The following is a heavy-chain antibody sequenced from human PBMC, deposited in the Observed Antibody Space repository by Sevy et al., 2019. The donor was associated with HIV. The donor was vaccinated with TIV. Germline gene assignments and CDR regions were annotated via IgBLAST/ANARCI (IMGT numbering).Heavy chain of an antibody. CDR3: AKDDAYNTQWLRNFFDP. Sequence: GGSLRLSCTASGFSFSSYGMHWVRQAPGRGLEWVAVISYDGSNQFYTDSVRGRFTVSRENSKNTLFMEMNSLRAEDTAVYYCAKDDAYNTQWLRNFFDPWGQGTLVTVSS. CDR1: GFSFSSYG. J-gene: IGHJ5*02. V-gene: IGHV3-30*18. D-gene: IGHD6-19*01. CDR2: ISYDGSNQ.